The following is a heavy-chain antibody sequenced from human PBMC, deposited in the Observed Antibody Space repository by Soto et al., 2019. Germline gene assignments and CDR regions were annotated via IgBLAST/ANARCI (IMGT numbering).Heavy chain of an antibody. CDR1: GGSISSSSYY. CDR2: IYYSGST. V-gene: IGHV4-39*01. J-gene: IGHJ6*02. Sequence: LSLTCTVSGGSISSSSYYWGWIRQPPGKGLEWIGSIYYSGSTYYNPSLKSRVTISVDTSKNQFSLKLSSVTAADTAVYYCARHRGMVLILDVWGQGTTVTVSS. CDR3: ARHRGMVLILDV. D-gene: IGHD2-8*01.